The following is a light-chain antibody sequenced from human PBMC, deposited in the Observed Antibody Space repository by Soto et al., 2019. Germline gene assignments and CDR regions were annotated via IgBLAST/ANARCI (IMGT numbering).Light chain of an antibody. CDR2: GAS. CDR1: RSVSSY. CDR3: QQYYNWPRT. V-gene: IGKV3-15*01. J-gene: IGKJ5*01. Sequence: EIVLTQSPATLSLSPGHSATLSCRATRSVSSYLAWYQQKPGQAPRLLFYGASTGATGLPARFSGSGSGTEFTLTINSLQAEDCAVYYCQQYYNWPRTFGQWNRLEI.